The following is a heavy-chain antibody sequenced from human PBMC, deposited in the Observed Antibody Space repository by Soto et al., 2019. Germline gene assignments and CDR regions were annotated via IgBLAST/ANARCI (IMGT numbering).Heavy chain of an antibody. V-gene: IGHV3-23*01. Sequence: EVQLLESGGGLVQPGGSLRLSCAASGFTFSSYAMSWVRQAPGKGLEWVSAISGSGGSTYYADSVKGRFTISRDNSKNTLYLQMNSLRAEDTAVYYCVDCSGGSCYGYFDYWGQGTLVTVSS. CDR3: VDCSGGSCYGYFDY. J-gene: IGHJ4*02. CDR1: GFTFSSYA. D-gene: IGHD2-15*01. CDR2: ISGSGGST.